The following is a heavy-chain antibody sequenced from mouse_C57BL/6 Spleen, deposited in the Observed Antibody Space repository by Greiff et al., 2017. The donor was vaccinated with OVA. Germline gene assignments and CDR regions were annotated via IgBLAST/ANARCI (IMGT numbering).Heavy chain of an antibody. CDR2: ISSGGSYT. V-gene: IGHV5-6*01. CDR3: ARQEGTLFAY. Sequence: EVNVVESGGDLVKPGGSLKLSCAASGFTFSSYGMSWVRQTPDKRLEWVATISSGGSYTYYPDSVKGRFTISRDNAKNTLYLQMSSLKSEDTAMYYCARQEGTLFAYWGQGTLVTVSA. D-gene: IGHD2-14*01. J-gene: IGHJ3*01. CDR1: GFTFSSYG.